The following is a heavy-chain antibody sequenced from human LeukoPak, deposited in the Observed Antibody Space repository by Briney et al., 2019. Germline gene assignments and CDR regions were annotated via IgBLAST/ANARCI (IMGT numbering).Heavy chain of an antibody. J-gene: IGHJ6*02. CDR2: INHSGST. V-gene: IGHV4-34*01. CDR3: ARGPIRCSGGSCYSRNYYYGMDV. CDR1: GGSFSGYY. D-gene: IGHD2-15*01. Sequence: SETLSLTCAVYGGSFSGYYWNWIRQPPGKGLEWIGEINHSGSTNYNPSLKSRVTISVDTSKNQFSLKLSSVTAADTAVYYCARGPIRCSGGSCYSRNYYYGMDVWGQGTTVTVSS.